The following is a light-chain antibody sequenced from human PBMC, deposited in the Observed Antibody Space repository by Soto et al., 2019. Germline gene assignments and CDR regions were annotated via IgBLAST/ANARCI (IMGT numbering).Light chain of an antibody. Sequence: DIQMTQSPSTLAAYVRDRVTITCRASQSISSWLAWYQQKPGKAPKLLIYDASSLESGVPSRFSGSGSGTEFTLTISSLQPDDFATYYCQHYNTYSTFGQGTMV. CDR3: QHYNTYST. CDR1: QSISSW. J-gene: IGKJ1*01. V-gene: IGKV1-5*01. CDR2: DAS.